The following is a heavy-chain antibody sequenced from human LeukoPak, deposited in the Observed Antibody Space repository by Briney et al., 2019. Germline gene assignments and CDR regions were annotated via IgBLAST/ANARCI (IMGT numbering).Heavy chain of an antibody. D-gene: IGHD5-18*01. CDR3: ARTMDTAMLTGVGY. CDR1: GYIFSDYY. Sequence: GGSLRLSCAASGYIFSDYYMSWIRQAPGKGLEWISYISSSGYTMYYADSVKGRFTISRDNANNSVYLQMSSLRAEDTAVYFCARTMDTAMLTGVGYWGQGTLVTVSS. CDR2: ISSSGYTM. V-gene: IGHV3-11*01. J-gene: IGHJ4*02.